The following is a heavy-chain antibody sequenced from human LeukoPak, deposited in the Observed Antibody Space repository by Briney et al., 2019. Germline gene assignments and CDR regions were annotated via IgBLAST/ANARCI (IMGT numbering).Heavy chain of an antibody. CDR1: GYTFTRHY. CDR3: MRGGGNSWFDY. J-gene: IGHJ4*02. Sequence: ASVKVSCKASGYTFTRHYFHWVRQAPGQGLEWMGWINPNSGDTNFAQKFQGRVTMTRATSISTVYMELTSLRSDGTALYYCMRGGGNSWFDYWGQGTLVSVSS. CDR2: INPNSGDT. V-gene: IGHV1-2*02. D-gene: IGHD6-13*01.